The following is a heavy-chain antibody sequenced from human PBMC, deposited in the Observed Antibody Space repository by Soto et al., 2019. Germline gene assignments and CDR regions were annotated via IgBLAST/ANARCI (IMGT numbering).Heavy chain of an antibody. CDR1: GFTFSSYG. CDR3: AKDWLFETSGY. CDR2: ISYDGSNK. D-gene: IGHD3-22*01. Sequence: GGSLRLSCAASGFTFSSYGMHWVRQAPGKGLEWVAVISYDGSNKYYADSVKGRFTISRDNSKNTLYLQMNSLRAEDTAVYYCAKDWLFETSGYWGQGTLVTVSS. V-gene: IGHV3-30*18. J-gene: IGHJ4*02.